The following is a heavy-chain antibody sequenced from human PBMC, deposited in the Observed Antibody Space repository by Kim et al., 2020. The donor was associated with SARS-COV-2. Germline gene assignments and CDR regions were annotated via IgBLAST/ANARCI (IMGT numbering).Heavy chain of an antibody. Sequence: SETLSPTCTVSGGAIRSGDYYWSWIRQPPGKGLEWIGYVYYTGSTYYNPSLKSRVSMSVDTSKNHFSLKLTSVTAADTAVDYCARAPTAAGTFFDRWCQG. D-gene: IGHD6-13*01. CDR2: VYYTGST. V-gene: IGHV4-30-4*01. CDR1: GGAIRSGDYY. J-gene: IGHJ4*02. CDR3: ARAPTAAGTFFDR.